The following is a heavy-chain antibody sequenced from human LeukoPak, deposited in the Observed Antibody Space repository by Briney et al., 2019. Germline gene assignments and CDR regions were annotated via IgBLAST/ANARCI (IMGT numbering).Heavy chain of an antibody. D-gene: IGHD3-22*01. J-gene: IGHJ4*02. CDR3: VRLLYYYESSGFDY. Sequence: SETLSLTCTVSGGSMRSYHWSWTRQSPGKGLEWIGYIYYNGGTNYNPSLKSRVTMSVDTSKNQFSLKLSSVTAADTAVYYCVRLLYYYESSGFDYWGQGTLVTVSS. CDR2: IYYNGGT. V-gene: IGHV4-59*08. CDR1: GGSMRSYH.